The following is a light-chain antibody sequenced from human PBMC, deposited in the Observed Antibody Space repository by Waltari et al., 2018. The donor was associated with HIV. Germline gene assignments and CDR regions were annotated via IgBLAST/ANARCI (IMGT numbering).Light chain of an antibody. V-gene: IGLV2-14*03. CDR1: SSDVGGYNY. J-gene: IGLJ2*01. CDR2: HVS. Sequence: QSALTQPASVSGSPGQSITISCTGTSSDVGGYNYVSWYQQHPGKAPKLMIYHVSNRPSGVSNRFSGSKSGNTASLTISGLQAEDDAYYYCTSYTSSNTLVIFGGGTKLTVL. CDR3: TSYTSSNTLVI.